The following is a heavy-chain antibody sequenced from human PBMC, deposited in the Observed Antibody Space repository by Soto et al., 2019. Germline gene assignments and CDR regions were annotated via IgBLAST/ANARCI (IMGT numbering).Heavy chain of an antibody. CDR2: ISSSSSYI. CDR1: GFTFSSYS. V-gene: IGHV3-21*01. Sequence: EVQLVESGGGLVKPGGSLRLSCAASGFTFSSYSMNWVRQAPGKGLEWVSSISSSSSYIYYADSVKGRFTISRDNAKXXXXXXXXXXXXXXXXXXXXXXXXXXXXXXXXXXYYGMDVWGQGTTVTVSS. J-gene: IGHJ6*02. CDR3: XXXXXXXXXXXXXXYYGMDV.